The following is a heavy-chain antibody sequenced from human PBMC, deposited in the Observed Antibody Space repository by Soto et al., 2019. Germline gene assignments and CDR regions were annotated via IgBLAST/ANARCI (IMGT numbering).Heavy chain of an antibody. CDR3: AREVGYRSGSDAFDI. D-gene: IGHD6-25*01. J-gene: IGHJ3*02. CDR2: ISAYNGNT. CDR1: GYTFTSYG. V-gene: IGHV1-18*01. Sequence: QVQLVQSGAEVKKPGASVKVSCKASGYTFTSYGISWVRQAPGQGLEWMGWISAYNGNTNYAQKLQGRVTMTTDTSTSTDYMELRSLRSDDTAVYYCAREVGYRSGSDAFDIWGQGTMVTVSS.